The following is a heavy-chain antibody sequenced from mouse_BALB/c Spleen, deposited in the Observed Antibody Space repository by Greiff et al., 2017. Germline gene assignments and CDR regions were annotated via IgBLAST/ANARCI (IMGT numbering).Heavy chain of an antibody. CDR2: INPSNGRT. CDR3: ARDYRYDV. V-gene: IGHV1S81*02. CDR1: GYTFTSYW. Sequence: QVQLQQPGAELVKPGASVKLSCKASGYTFTSYWMHWVKQRPGRGLEWIGEINPSNGRTNYNEKFKSKATLTVDKSSSTAYMQLSSLTSEDSAVYYCARDYRYDVWGQGTSVTVSS. D-gene: IGHD2-14*01. J-gene: IGHJ4*01.